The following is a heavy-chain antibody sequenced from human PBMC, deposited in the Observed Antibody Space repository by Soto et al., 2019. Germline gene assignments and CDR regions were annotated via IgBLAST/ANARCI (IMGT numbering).Heavy chain of an antibody. V-gene: IGHV4-34*01. J-gene: IGHJ5*02. D-gene: IGHD3-3*01. CDR3: ARGRWYYYDFWSGYHKNWFDP. Sequence: PSETLSLTCAVYGGSFSGYYWSWIRQPPGKGLEWIGEINHSGSTNYNPSLKSRVTISVDTSKNQFSLKLSSVTAADTAVYYCARGRWYYYDFWSGYHKNWFDPWGQGTLVTVSS. CDR1: GGSFSGYY. CDR2: INHSGST.